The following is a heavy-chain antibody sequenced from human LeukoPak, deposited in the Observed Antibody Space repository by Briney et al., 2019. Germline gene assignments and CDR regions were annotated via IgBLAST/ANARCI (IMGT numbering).Heavy chain of an antibody. J-gene: IGHJ4*02. V-gene: IGHV3-7*01. D-gene: IGHD5-18*01. Sequence: GGSLRLSCAASGFTFSSYGMHWVRQAPGKGLEWVANIKHDGSEKYYVDSVKGRFTISRDISRNSLYLQMDSLRVEDTAMYYCARDSRGYSYGPNTDYWGQGTLVAVSS. CDR2: IKHDGSEK. CDR3: ARDSRGYSYGPNTDY. CDR1: GFTFSSYG.